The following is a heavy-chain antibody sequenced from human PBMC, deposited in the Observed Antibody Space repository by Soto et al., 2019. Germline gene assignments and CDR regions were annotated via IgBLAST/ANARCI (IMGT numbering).Heavy chain of an antibody. CDR1: GGTFSSYA. CDR2: IIPIFGTA. D-gene: IGHD3-22*01. J-gene: IGHJ4*02. Sequence: ASVKVSCKASGGTFSSYAISWVRQAPGQGLEWMGGIIPIFGTANYAQKFQGRVTITADESTSTAYMELSSLRSEDTAVYYCARDLVESPSYYYDSSGYYLPPFDYWGQGTLVTVSS. V-gene: IGHV1-69*13. CDR3: ARDLVESPSYYYDSSGYYLPPFDY.